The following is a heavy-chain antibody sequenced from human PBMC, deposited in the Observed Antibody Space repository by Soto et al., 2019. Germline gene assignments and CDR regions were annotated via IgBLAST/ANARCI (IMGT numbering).Heavy chain of an antibody. J-gene: IGHJ4*02. CDR3: ARDCSSSSCSVWRY. Sequence: EVQLLESGGNLVQPGGSLRLSCAASGFSLKNYAMTWVRQAPGKGLEWVSGITGSGDKTYYADSVKGRFIISRDNSENTLDLQMNSLRAEDTALYYCARDCSSSSCSVWRYWGQGTQVTVSS. CDR1: GFSLKNYA. V-gene: IGHV3-23*01. D-gene: IGHD2-2*01. CDR2: ITGSGDKT.